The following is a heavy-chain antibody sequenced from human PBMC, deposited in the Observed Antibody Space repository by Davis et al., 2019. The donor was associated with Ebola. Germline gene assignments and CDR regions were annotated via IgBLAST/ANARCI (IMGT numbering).Heavy chain of an antibody. V-gene: IGHV4-34*01. CDR3: ARHTYYDILTGWDY. J-gene: IGHJ4*02. D-gene: IGHD3-9*01. CDR2: INHSGST. CDR1: GGSFSGYY. Sequence: MPGGSLRLSCAVYGGSFSGYYWSWIRQPPGKGLEWIGEINHSGSTNYNPSLKSRVTISVDTSKNQFSLKLSSVTAADTAVYYCARHTYYDILTGWDYWGQGTLVTVSS.